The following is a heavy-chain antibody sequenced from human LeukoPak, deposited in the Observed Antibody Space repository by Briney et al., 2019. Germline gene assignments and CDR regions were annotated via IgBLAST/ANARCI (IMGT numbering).Heavy chain of an antibody. CDR2: ISSSGKTI. J-gene: IGHJ4*02. Sequence: GGSLRLSCEASGYTFSSYEMNWVRQAPGKGLEWVSYISSSGKTIYYADSTKGRFTVSRDNAKNSLYLQMNSLRAEDTAVYYCATTSIAAAVPGCFDYWGQGTLVTVFS. CDR1: GYTFSSYE. CDR3: ATTSIAAAVPGCFDY. D-gene: IGHD6-13*01. V-gene: IGHV3-48*03.